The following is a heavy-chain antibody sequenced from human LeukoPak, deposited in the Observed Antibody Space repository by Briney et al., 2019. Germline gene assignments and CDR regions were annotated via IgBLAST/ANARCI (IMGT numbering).Heavy chain of an antibody. J-gene: IGHJ4*02. Sequence: GESLKISCKGSGYSFTSYWIGWVRQMPGNGLEWMGIIYPGDSDTRYSPSFQGQVTISADKSISTAYLQWSSLKASDTAMYYCARQEDYYDSSGYYWSTYYFDYWGQGTLVTVSS. CDR3: ARQEDYYDSSGYYWSTYYFDY. V-gene: IGHV5-51*01. CDR2: IYPGDSDT. CDR1: GYSFTSYW. D-gene: IGHD3-22*01.